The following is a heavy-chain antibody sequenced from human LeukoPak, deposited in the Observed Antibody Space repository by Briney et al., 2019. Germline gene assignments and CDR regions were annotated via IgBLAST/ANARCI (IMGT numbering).Heavy chain of an antibody. CDR2: INPNSGGT. CDR1: GYTFTGYY. Sequence: ASVRVSCKASGYTFTGYYMHWVRQAPGQGLEWMGWINPNSGGTNYAQKFQGRVTMTRDTSISTAYMELSRLRSDDTAVYYCARTPPGYSYGYIFDYWGQGTLVTVSS. J-gene: IGHJ4*02. D-gene: IGHD5-18*01. CDR3: ARTPPGYSYGYIFDY. V-gene: IGHV1-2*02.